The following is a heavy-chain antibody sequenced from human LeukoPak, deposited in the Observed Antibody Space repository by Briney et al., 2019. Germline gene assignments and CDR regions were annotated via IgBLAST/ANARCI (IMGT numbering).Heavy chain of an antibody. D-gene: IGHD3-9*01. J-gene: IGHJ5*02. CDR2: ISAYNGNT. Sequence: ASVKVSCKASGYTFTSYGISWVRQAPGQGLEWMGWISAYNGNTNYAQKLQGRVTMTTDTSTSTAYMELRSLRSDDTAVYYCARTGPDDILTGYYMGIPLVNWFDPWGQGTLVTVSS. CDR1: GYTFTSYG. V-gene: IGHV1-18*01. CDR3: ARTGPDDILTGYYMGIPLVNWFDP.